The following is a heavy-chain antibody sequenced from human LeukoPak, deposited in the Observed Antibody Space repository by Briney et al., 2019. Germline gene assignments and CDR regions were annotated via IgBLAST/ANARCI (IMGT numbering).Heavy chain of an antibody. J-gene: IGHJ4*02. CDR2: FDPEDGET. D-gene: IGHD3-22*01. Sequence: ASVKVSCKVSGYTLTELSMHWVRQAPGKGLEWMGGFDPEDGETIYAQKFQGRVTMTRNTSISTAYMELSSLRSEDTAVYYCARGYDSSGSALEGYWGQGTLVTVSS. CDR1: GYTLTELS. V-gene: IGHV1-24*01. CDR3: ARGYDSSGSALEGY.